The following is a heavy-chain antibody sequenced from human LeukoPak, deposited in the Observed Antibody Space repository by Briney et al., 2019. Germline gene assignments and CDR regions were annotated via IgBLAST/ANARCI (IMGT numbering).Heavy chain of an antibody. V-gene: IGHV4-59*12. CDR3: ARTISARVPPQWLVFDC. CDR2: IDYSGST. D-gene: IGHD6-19*01. Sequence: SETLSLTCTVSGGSISSYYWSWIRQPPGKGLEWIGNIDYSGSTIYNPALKSRVTISVDKSKNQFSLKLSSVTAADTAVYYCARTISARVPPQWLVFDCWGQGTLVTVSS. CDR1: GGSISSYY. J-gene: IGHJ4*02.